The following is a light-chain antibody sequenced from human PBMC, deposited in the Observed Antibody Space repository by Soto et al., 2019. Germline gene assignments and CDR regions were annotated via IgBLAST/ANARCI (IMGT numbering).Light chain of an antibody. V-gene: IGKV3-15*01. CDR1: RRVSSN. CDR3: QQYNNWPPIT. CDR2: GAS. Sequence: MTHFPSTLSVPPGARATLSCRVCRRVSSNLAWYQQKHGQAPRILIYGASTRATGSPARFSGSGSGTEFTLTISSLQSEDFAVYYCQQYNNWPPITFGQGTRLEIK. J-gene: IGKJ5*01.